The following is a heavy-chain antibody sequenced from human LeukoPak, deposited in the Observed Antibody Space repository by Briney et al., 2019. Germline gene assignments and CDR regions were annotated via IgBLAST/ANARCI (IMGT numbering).Heavy chain of an antibody. CDR1: GFTFSSYA. D-gene: IGHD3-10*01. CDR2: MSYDGSNK. V-gene: IGHV3-30*04. Sequence: GRSLRLPCAASGFTFSSYAMHWVRQAPGKGLEWVAVMSYDGSNKYYADSVKGRFTISRDNSKNTLYLQMNSLRAEDTAVYYCAKDRRAGSYDYWGQGTLVTVSS. CDR3: AKDRRAGSYDY. J-gene: IGHJ4*02.